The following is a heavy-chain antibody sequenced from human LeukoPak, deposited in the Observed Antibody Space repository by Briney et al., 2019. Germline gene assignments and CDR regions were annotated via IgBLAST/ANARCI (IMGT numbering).Heavy chain of an antibody. CDR2: IRYDGSNK. CDR1: GFTFSSYG. CDR3: AKDAVVGIVVVPAAVDY. J-gene: IGHJ4*02. Sequence: GGSLRLSCAASGFTFSSYGMHWVRQAPGKGLEWVAFIRYDGSNKYYADSVKGRFTISRDNSKSTLYLQMNSLRAEDTAVYYCAKDAVVGIVVVPAAVDYWGQGTLVTVSS. V-gene: IGHV3-30*02. D-gene: IGHD2-2*03.